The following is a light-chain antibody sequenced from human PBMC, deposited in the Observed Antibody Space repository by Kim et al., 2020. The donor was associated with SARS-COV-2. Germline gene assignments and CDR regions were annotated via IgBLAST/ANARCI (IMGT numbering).Light chain of an antibody. V-gene: IGKV3-20*01. CDR2: GAS. CDR3: QQYGSSPQT. J-gene: IGKJ4*01. CDR1: QSVSSSY. Sequence: EIVLTQSPGTLSLSPGERATPSCRASQSVSSSYLAWYQQKPGQAPRLLIYGASSRATGIPDRFSGSGSGTDFTLTISRLEPEDFAVYYCQQYGSSPQTFGGGTKVEI.